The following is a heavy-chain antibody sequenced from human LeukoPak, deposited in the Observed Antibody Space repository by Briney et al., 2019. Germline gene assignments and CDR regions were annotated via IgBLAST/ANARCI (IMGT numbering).Heavy chain of an antibody. J-gene: IGHJ5*02. CDR3: ARHGTSGTNLNWFDP. V-gene: IGHV4-59*01. CDR2: IYYSGTT. CDR1: GGSISSYY. D-gene: IGHD1-1*01. Sequence: TSETLSLTCTVSGGSISSYYWSWIRQAPGKGLEWIGHIYYSGTTNYNPSLKSRVTISVDTSKRQFSLKLSSVTSADTAVYYCARHGTSGTNLNWFDPWGQGTLVTVSS.